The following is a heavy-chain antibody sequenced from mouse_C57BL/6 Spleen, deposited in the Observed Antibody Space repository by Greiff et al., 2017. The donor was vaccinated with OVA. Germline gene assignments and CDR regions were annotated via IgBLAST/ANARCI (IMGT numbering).Heavy chain of an antibody. D-gene: IGHD4-1*01. J-gene: IGHJ4*01. CDR2: IDPETGGT. CDR3: TLTGTGGDAMDY. Sequence: QVQLQQSGAELVRPGASVTLSCKASGYTFTDYEMHWVKQTPVHGLEWIGAIDPETGGTAYNQKFKGKAILTADKSSSTAYMELRSLTSEDSAVYYCTLTGTGGDAMDYWGQGTSVTVSS. CDR1: GYTFTDYE. V-gene: IGHV1-15*01.